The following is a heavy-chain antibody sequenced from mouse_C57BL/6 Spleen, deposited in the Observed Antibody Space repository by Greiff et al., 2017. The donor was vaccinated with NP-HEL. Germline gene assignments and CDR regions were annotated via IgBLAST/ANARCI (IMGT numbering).Heavy chain of an antibody. J-gene: IGHJ1*03. Sequence: VQVVESGPGLVQPSQSLSITCTVSGFSLTSYGVHWVRQSPGKGLEWLGVIWSGGSTDYNAAFISRLSISKDNSKSQVFFKMNSLQADDTAIYYCARKGYYGRWYFDVWGTGTTVTVSS. V-gene: IGHV2-2*01. CDR1: GFSLTSYG. CDR3: ARKGYYGRWYFDV. CDR2: IWSGGST. D-gene: IGHD1-1*01.